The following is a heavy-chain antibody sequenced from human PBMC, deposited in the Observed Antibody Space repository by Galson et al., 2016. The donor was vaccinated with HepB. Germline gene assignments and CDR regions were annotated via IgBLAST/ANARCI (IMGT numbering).Heavy chain of an antibody. CDR2: ISAYNGNT. J-gene: IGHJ3*02. V-gene: IGHV1-18*01. CDR1: GYTFTSYG. CDR3: ARGLGTTNFGIIMPEGVAFDI. Sequence: SVKVSCKASGYTFTSYGISWVRQAPGQGLEWMGWISAYNGNTNYAQKLQVRATMTTDTSTSTAYMELRSLRSDDTAVYYCARGLGTTNFGIIMPEGVAFDIWGQGTMVTVSS. D-gene: IGHD3-3*01.